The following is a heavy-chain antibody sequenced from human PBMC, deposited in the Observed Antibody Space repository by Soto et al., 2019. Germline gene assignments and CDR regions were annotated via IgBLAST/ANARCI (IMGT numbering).Heavy chain of an antibody. Sequence: QITLKESGPTLVKPTQTLTLTCTFSGFSLSTSGVVVGWIRQPPGKALEWLALIYWDDGKRYSPSLKSGLTITKDTSQNPVVLTMTTMDPVDTATYYCAHSRSTYYYDSTFDPWGQGTLVTVSS. V-gene: IGHV2-5*02. CDR1: GFSLSTSGVV. CDR3: AHSRSTYYYDSTFDP. D-gene: IGHD3-22*01. J-gene: IGHJ5*02. CDR2: IYWDDGK.